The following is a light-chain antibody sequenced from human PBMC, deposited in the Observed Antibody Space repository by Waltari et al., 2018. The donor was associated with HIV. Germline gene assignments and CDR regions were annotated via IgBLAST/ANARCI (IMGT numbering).Light chain of an antibody. CDR2: GNN. J-gene: IGLJ3*02. CDR3: QSYDSTLSGWV. Sequence: QSVLTQPPSVSGAPGQRVTISSPGTSSNIGACDDVPWYRQLPVTAPQVLLYGNNNRPSVVPDRFSCSKSGTSASLAITGLQPEDESDYHCQSYDSTLSGWVFGGGTKLTVL. CDR1: SSNIGACDD. V-gene: IGLV1-40*01.